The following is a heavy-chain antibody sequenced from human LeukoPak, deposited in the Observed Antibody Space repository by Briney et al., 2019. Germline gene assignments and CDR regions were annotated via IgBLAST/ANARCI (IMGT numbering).Heavy chain of an antibody. D-gene: IGHD1-26*01. V-gene: IGHV3-48*01. CDR2: ISSSSSTI. Sequence: GGSLRLSCAVSGFTFSSYSMNWVRQAPGKGLEWVSYISSSSSTIYYADSVKGRFTMSRDNAKKSLSLQMNSLRAEDTAVYYCARGRRIVGASEFDPWGQGTLVTVSS. J-gene: IGHJ5*02. CDR1: GFTFSSYS. CDR3: ARGRRIVGASEFDP.